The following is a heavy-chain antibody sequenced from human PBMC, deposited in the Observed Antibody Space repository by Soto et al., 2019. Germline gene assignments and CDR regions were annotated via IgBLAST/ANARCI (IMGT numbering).Heavy chain of an antibody. V-gene: IGHV4-59*01. D-gene: IGHD6-19*01. Sequence: ASETLSLTCTVSGGSISSYYWSWIRQPTGKGLEWIGYIYYSGSNDYNPSLKSRVTISVDTSKNQFSLKLSSGTAADTAVYYCARGFSGWYYFDYWGQGTLVTVSS. CDR3: ARGFSGWYYFDY. J-gene: IGHJ4*02. CDR2: IYYSGSN. CDR1: GGSISSYY.